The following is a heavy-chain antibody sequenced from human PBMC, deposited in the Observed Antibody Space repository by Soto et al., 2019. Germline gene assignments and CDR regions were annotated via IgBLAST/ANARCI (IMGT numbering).Heavy chain of an antibody. CDR1: GFTFSSYA. D-gene: IGHD5-18*01. Sequence: GGSLRLSCAASGFTFSSYAMHWVRQAPGKGLEWVAVISYDGSNKYYADSVKGRFTISRDNSKNTLYLQMNSLRAEDTAVYYCARDDTAMVRYWSVGMDVWGQGTTVTVSS. CDR2: ISYDGSNK. CDR3: ARDDTAMVRYWSVGMDV. J-gene: IGHJ6*02. V-gene: IGHV3-30-3*01.